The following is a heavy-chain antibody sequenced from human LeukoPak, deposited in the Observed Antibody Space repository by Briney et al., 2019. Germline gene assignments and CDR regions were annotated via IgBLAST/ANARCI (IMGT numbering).Heavy chain of an antibody. CDR2: INPNSGGT. Sequence: ASVKVSCKASGYTFTGYYMHWVRQAPGQGLEWMGRINPNSGGTNYAQEFQGRVTMTRDTSISTAYMELSRLRSDDTAVYYCASEAMIVVGAFDIWGQGTMVTVSS. J-gene: IGHJ3*02. V-gene: IGHV1-2*06. D-gene: IGHD3-22*01. CDR3: ASEAMIVVGAFDI. CDR1: GYTFTGYY.